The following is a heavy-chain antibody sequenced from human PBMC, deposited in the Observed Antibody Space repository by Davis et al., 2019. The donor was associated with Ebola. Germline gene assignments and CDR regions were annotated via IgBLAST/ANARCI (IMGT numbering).Heavy chain of an antibody. V-gene: IGHV3-9*01. D-gene: IGHD3-10*01. Sequence: SLKISCAASGFTFDDYAMHWVRQAPGKGLEWVSGISWNSGSIGYADSVKGRFTISRDNSKNTLYLQMNSLRAEDTAVYYCARDPSGTVIWGYYYGMDVWGQGTTVTVSS. CDR2: ISWNSGSI. CDR1: GFTFDDYA. CDR3: ARDPSGTVIWGYYYGMDV. J-gene: IGHJ6*02.